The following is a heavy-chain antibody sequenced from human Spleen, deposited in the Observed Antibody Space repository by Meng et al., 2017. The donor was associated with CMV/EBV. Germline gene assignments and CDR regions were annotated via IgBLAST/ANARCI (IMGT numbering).Heavy chain of an antibody. CDR2: IYSGGST. CDR1: GFTVSSNY. J-gene: IGHJ4*01. Sequence: GESLKISCAASGFTVSSNYMNWVRQAPGKGLEWVSIIYSGGSTYYADSVKGRFTISRDNSKNTLYLQMNSLRAEDTAVYYCASSAILDYWGHGILVTVSS. CDR3: ASSAILDY. V-gene: IGHV3-53*01. D-gene: IGHD1-26*01.